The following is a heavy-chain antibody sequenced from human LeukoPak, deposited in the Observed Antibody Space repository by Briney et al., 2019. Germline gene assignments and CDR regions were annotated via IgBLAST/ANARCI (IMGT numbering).Heavy chain of an antibody. CDR2: TNHSGST. CDR1: GGSISSYY. J-gene: IGHJ5*02. Sequence: TSETLSLTCTVSGGSISSYYWSWIRQPPGKGLEWIGETNHSGSTNYNPSLKSRVTISVDTSKNQFSLKLSSVTAADTAVYYCARRSRYGSGRNNWFDPWGQGTLVTVSS. CDR3: ARRSRYGSGRNNWFDP. D-gene: IGHD3-10*01. V-gene: IGHV4-34*01.